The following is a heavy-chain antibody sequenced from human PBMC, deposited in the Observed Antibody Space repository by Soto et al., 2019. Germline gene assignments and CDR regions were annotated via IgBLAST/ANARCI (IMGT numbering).Heavy chain of an antibody. CDR1: GYTFTSYG. CDR3: ASWAGYCSSTSCYGVRCGMDV. CDR2: ISAYNGNT. J-gene: IGHJ6*02. V-gene: IGHV1-18*04. Sequence: ASVKVSCKASGYTFTSYGISWVRQAPGQGLEWMGWISAYNGNTNYAQKLQGRVTMTTDTSTSTAYMELRSLRSDDTAVYYCASWAGYCSSTSCYGVRCGMDVWGQGTTVTVSS. D-gene: IGHD2-2*01.